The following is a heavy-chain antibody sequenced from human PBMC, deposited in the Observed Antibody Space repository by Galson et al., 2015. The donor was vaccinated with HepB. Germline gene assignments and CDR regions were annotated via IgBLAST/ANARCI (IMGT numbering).Heavy chain of an antibody. J-gene: IGHJ5*02. CDR1: GASTSIYN. CDR3: ARGRNNWFDR. CDR2: IHTRGHT. V-gene: IGHV4-4*07. Sequence: LSLTCTVSGASTSIYNWNWIRQPAGKGLEWIGRIHTRGHTIYNPTLKSRVTMSVDTSESQFSLKVSSLTAADTAVYYCARGRNNWFDRWGQGTLVTVSS.